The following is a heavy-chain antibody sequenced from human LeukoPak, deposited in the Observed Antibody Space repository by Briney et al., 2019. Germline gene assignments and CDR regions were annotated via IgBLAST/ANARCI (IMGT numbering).Heavy chain of an antibody. CDR2: ISSSSSYI. Sequence: PGGSLRLSXAASGFTFSSYSMNWVCQAPGKGLEWVSSISSSSSYIYNADSVKGRFTISRDNAKNSLHLQMNSLRAEDTAVYYCASRPFWSGYYTGSVYWGQGTLVTVSS. D-gene: IGHD3-3*01. J-gene: IGHJ4*02. CDR3: ASRPFWSGYYTGSVY. V-gene: IGHV3-21*01. CDR1: GFTFSSYS.